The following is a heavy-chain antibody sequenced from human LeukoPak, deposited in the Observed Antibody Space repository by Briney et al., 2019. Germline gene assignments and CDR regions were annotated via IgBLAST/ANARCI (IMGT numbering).Heavy chain of an antibody. CDR3: ATAVGVEIDY. CDR2: IYYSGST. CDR1: GGSISSSSYY. V-gene: IGHV4-39*01. J-gene: IGHJ4*02. D-gene: IGHD5-18*01. Sequence: TSETLSLTCTVSGGSISSSSYYWGWIRQPPGKGLEWIGSIYYSGSTYYNPSLKSRVTISVDTSKNQFSLKLSSVTAADTAVYYCATAVGVEIDYWGQGTLVTVSS.